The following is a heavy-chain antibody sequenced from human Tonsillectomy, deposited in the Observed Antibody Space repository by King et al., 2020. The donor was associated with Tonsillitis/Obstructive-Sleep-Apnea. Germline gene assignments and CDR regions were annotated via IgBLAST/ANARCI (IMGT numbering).Heavy chain of an antibody. CDR2: IKRDGSEM. CDR3: ARDGDYYGSGSYYPSYYYYYYMDV. CDR1: GFTFSRYW. Sequence: VQLVQSGGGLVQPGGSLRLSCAASGFTFSRYWMTWVRQAPGKGLEWVANIKRDGSEMYYVDSVKGRFTISRDNAKNSLYLQMDSLRAEDTAVYYCARDGDYYGSGSYYPSYYYYYYMDVWGKGTTVTVSS. D-gene: IGHD3-10*01. V-gene: IGHV3-7*01. J-gene: IGHJ6*03.